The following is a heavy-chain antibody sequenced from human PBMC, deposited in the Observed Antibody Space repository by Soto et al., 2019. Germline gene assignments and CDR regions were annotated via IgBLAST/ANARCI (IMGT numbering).Heavy chain of an antibody. CDR3: AREPAAAKPEGVDS. V-gene: IGHV1-2*02. Sequence: ASVKVSCKASGYTFSDYYIHWVRQAPGQGLEGMGWINPNSGGTKYAHKFQGRVTMTRDTSITTAYMELSRLRSGDTAVYYCAREPAAAKPEGVDSWGQGTLVTVSS. CDR1: GYTFSDYY. CDR2: INPNSGGT. J-gene: IGHJ4*02. D-gene: IGHD2-2*01.